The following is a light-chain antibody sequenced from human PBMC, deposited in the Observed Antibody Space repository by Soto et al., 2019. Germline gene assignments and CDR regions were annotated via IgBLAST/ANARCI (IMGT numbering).Light chain of an antibody. V-gene: IGKV3-20*01. CDR1: QSVSSSY. Sequence: EIVLTQSPGTLSLSPGERATLSCRASQSVSSSYLAWYQQKAGQAPRLLIYGASSRATGIPDRLSGSGSGTDFTLTISRLEPEDFAVYYFQQLGASPFTFAPGTRVDIK. CDR2: GAS. CDR3: QQLGASPFT. J-gene: IGKJ3*01.